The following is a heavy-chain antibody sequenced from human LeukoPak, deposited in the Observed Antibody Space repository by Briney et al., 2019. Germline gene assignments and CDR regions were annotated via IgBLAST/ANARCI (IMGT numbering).Heavy chain of an antibody. CDR1: GFTFSSYA. V-gene: IGHV3-21*01. CDR3: ARDRIPYCSGGSCSYLDY. J-gene: IGHJ4*02. Sequence: GGSLRLSCAASGFTFSSYAMNWVRQAPGKVLEWVSSISGSSSYIYYADSLKGRFTVSRDNARNSLYLQMNSLRAEDTAVYYCARDRIPYCSGGSCSYLDYWGQGTLVTVSS. D-gene: IGHD2-15*01. CDR2: ISGSSSYI.